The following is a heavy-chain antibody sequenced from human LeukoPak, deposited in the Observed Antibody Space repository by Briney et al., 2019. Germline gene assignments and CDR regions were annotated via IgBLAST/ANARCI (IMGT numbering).Heavy chain of an antibody. CDR1: GFTFSRDW. D-gene: IGHD2/OR15-2a*01. Sequence: GGSLRLSCAASGFTFSRDWIHWVRQVPGKGLVWVSRIDSDDGSTSYADSVKGRCTISRDNSKNTLYVQMNSLRAEDTAVYYCAKNRDYYYMDVWGKGTTVTVSS. CDR2: IDSDDGST. V-gene: IGHV3-74*01. CDR3: AKNRDYYYMDV. J-gene: IGHJ6*03.